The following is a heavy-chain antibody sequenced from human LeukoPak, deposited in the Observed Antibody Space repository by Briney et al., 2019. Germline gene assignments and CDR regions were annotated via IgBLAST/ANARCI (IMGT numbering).Heavy chain of an antibody. D-gene: IGHD5-24*01. V-gene: IGHV3-30*04. CDR2: ISYDGSNK. Sequence: PGGSLRLSCAASGFTFSNYAMHWVRQAPGKGLEWVALISYDGSNKYYADSVKGRFTISRDNAKNSLYLQMNSLRAEDTAVYYCARAAGEMATIRYWGQGTLVTVSS. CDR1: GFTFSNYA. CDR3: ARAAGEMATIRY. J-gene: IGHJ4*02.